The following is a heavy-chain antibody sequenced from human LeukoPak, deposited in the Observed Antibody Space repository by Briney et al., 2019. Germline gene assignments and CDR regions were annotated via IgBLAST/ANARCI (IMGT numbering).Heavy chain of an antibody. V-gene: IGHV3-64*02. Sequence: GVSLRLSCAASRFTFRDAAMYWVRQAPGKGLEYVSVISTDGSRIYYADSVKGRFTISRDNSKNTLYLRMGSLRAEDMAVYYCTRGLAISTSGWYDTFDYWGQGALVTVSS. CDR2: ISTDGSRI. J-gene: IGHJ4*02. CDR1: RFTFRDAA. D-gene: IGHD6-19*01. CDR3: TRGLAISTSGWYDTFDY.